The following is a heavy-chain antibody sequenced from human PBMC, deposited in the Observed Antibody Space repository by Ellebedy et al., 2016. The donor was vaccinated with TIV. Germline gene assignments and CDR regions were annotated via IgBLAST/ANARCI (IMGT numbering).Heavy chain of an antibody. CDR1: GCSISSTGYS. Sequence: LRLSCDVPGCSISSTGYSWSWVRQPPGTGLEWIGYIYPSGSTYYHPSLRSRVTISVDRSKNQFFLNLTAVTAADTAVYYCVRAPNPPHYYYGMDVWGQGTTVTVSS. D-gene: IGHD2-8*01. J-gene: IGHJ6*02. CDR3: VRAPNPPHYYYGMDV. V-gene: IGHV4-30-2*01. CDR2: IYPSGST.